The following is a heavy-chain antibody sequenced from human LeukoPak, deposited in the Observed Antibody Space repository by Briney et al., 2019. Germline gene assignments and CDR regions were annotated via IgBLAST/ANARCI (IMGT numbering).Heavy chain of an antibody. CDR1: GGFISSSNSH. CDR3: ARHYTVLNYFDY. V-gene: IGHV4-39*01. Sequence: SETLSLTCTVSGGFISSSNSHWGWIRQPPGKGLEWIGSIYYSGSTYYNPSLKSRVTISVDTSKNQFSLKLSSVTAADTAVYYCARHYTVLNYFDYWGQGTLVTVSS. J-gene: IGHJ4*02. D-gene: IGHD4-11*01. CDR2: IYYSGST.